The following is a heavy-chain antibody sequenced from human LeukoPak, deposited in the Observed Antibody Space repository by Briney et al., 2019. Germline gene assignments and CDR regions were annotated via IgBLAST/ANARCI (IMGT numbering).Heavy chain of an antibody. V-gene: IGHV1-46*01. D-gene: IGHD1-26*01. CDR1: GYTFSIYC. CDR3: ARVLRSPDY. CDR2: INPDGGST. Sequence: GASVKLSCKASGYTFSIYCIHWVRQAPGQGLEWVGIINPDGGSTTYAQKFQGRVTMTRDTSTSTVYMELSSLRSDDTAVYYCARVLRSPDYWGQGTLVTVSS. J-gene: IGHJ4*02.